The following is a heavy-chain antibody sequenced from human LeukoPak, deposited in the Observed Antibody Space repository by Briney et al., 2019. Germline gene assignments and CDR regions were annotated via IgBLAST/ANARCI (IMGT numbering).Heavy chain of an antibody. V-gene: IGHV3-30-3*01. J-gene: IGHJ4*02. CDR2: ISYDGSNK. CDR3: ARDSLSQWLARNYFDY. CDR1: GFTFSSYA. Sequence: PGRSLRLSCAASGFTFSSYAMHWVRQAPGKGLEWVAVISYDGSNKYYADSVKGRFTISRDNSKNTLYLQMNSLRAEDTAVYYCARDSLSQWLARNYFDYWGQGTLVTVSS. D-gene: IGHD6-19*01.